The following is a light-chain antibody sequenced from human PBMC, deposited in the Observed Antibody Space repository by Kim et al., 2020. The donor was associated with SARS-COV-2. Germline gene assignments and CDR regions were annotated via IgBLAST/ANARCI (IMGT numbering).Light chain of an antibody. CDR2: DAS. J-gene: IGKJ2*01. Sequence: EVVLTQSPATLSLSPGERATLSCGASQSVHANYLAWYQQKPGLAPRVLVYDASRRATGIPDRFSGGGSGTNFTLTISRLEPEDFAVYYCQQYGSSLFTFGQGTKLEI. CDR1: QSVHANY. CDR3: QQYGSSLFT. V-gene: IGKV3D-20*01.